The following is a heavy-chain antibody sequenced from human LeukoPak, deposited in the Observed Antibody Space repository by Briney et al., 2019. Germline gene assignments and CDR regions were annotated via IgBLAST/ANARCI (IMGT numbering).Heavy chain of an antibody. J-gene: IGHJ4*02. Sequence: ASVKVSCKASGYTFTGYYMHWVRQAPGLGLEWMGWINPNSGGTKYAQRFQGRVTMTRDTSISTAYMELSRLRSDDTAVYYCAPSANYFYFDYWGQGTLVTVSS. V-gene: IGHV1-2*02. CDR3: APSANYFYFDY. CDR2: INPNSGGT. D-gene: IGHD4/OR15-4a*01. CDR1: GYTFTGYY.